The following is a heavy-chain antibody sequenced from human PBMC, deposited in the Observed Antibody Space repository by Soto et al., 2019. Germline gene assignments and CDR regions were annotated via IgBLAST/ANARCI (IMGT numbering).Heavy chain of an antibody. CDR1: GFSLSTSGVG. CDR3: AHSRCGGDCLQSYSSHYYYGMDV. V-gene: IGHV2-5*02. D-gene: IGHD2-21*02. Sequence: QITLKESGPTLVKPTQTLTLTCTFSGFSLSTSGVGVGWIRQPPGKALEWLALIYWDDDKRYSPSLRSRLTITKDTSKNQVVLIMTNMDPVDTATYYCAHSRCGGDCLQSYSSHYYYGMDVWGQGTTVTVSS. J-gene: IGHJ6*02. CDR2: IYWDDDK.